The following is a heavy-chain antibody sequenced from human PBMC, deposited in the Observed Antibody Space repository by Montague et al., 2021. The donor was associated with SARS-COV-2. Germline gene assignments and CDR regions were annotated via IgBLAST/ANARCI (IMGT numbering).Heavy chain of an antibody. CDR2: IYYSGGT. J-gene: IGHJ4*02. V-gene: IGHV4-59*01. Sequence: SETLFLTCTVSGGSISSYYWSWIRQPPGKGLGWIGYIYYSGGTNYNPSLKSRVTISVDTSKNQFSLKLSSVTAADTAVYYCARGFDYWGQGTLVTVSS. CDR3: ARGFDY. CDR1: GGSISSYY.